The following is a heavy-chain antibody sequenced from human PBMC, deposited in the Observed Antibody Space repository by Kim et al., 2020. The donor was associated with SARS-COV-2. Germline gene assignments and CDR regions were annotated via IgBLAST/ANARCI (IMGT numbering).Heavy chain of an antibody. Sequence: SETLSLTCTVSGGSISSGGYYWSWIRQHPGKGLEWIGYIYYSGSTYYNPSLKSRVTISVDTSKNQFSLKLSSVTAADTAVFYCASLCSGGSCYWDYWGQGTLVTVSS. D-gene: IGHD2-15*01. J-gene: IGHJ4*02. V-gene: IGHV4-31*03. CDR1: GGSISSGGYY. CDR3: ASLCSGGSCYWDY. CDR2: IYYSGST.